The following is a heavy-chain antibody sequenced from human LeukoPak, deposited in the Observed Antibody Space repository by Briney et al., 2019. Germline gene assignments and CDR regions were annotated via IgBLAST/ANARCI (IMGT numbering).Heavy chain of an antibody. Sequence: SETLSLTCIVSGDSISSSSYYWRWVRQPPGKGLEWIGSIFSGSTYYNPSLKSRVTISLNTSKNQLSLNLSSVTAADTAVYYCARQGERPGISAYWGQGTLVTVSS. V-gene: IGHV4-39*01. D-gene: IGHD1-26*01. CDR2: IFSGST. CDR1: GDSISSSSYY. J-gene: IGHJ4*02. CDR3: ARQGERPGISAY.